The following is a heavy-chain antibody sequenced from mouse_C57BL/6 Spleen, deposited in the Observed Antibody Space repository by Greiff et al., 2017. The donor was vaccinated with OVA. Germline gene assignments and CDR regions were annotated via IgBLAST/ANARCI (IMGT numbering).Heavy chain of an antibody. CDR3: AKNENYTYWYFDV. CDR2: IWRGGST. CDR1: GFSLTSYG. Sequence: VQLKQSGPGLVQPSQSLSITCTVSGFSLTSYGVHWVRQSPGKGLEWLGVIWRGGSTDYYAAFMSRLSITKDNSKSQVFFKMNSLQADDTAIYYCAKNENYTYWYFDVWGTGTTVTVSS. D-gene: IGHD2-1*01. J-gene: IGHJ1*03. V-gene: IGHV2-5*01.